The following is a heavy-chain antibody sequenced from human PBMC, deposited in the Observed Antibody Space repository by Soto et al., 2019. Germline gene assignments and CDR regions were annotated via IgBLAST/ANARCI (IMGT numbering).Heavy chain of an antibody. D-gene: IGHD5-18*01. CDR1: GFTFSNAW. V-gene: IGHV3-15*02. CDR2: IKSKTEGGTT. CDR3: ATSTYSYTYFRY. Sequence: EVQLVESGGALVKPGESLRLSCAASGFTFSNAWMSWVRQAPGKGLEWVGRIKSKTEGGTTDHAAPVKGRFNVSRDDSKNTLYLHMNSLKTDDTAVYYCATSTYSYTYFRYGGQGTLVTVSS. J-gene: IGHJ4*02.